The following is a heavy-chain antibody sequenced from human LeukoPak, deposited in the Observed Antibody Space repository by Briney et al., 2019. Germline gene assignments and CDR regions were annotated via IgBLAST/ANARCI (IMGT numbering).Heavy chain of an antibody. CDR2: IYYSGST. V-gene: IGHV4-39*01. CDR3: ARGRYDILPRSLKY. CDR1: GGSISSSSYY. Sequence: PSETLSLTCTVSGGSISSSSYYWGWIRQPPGKGLEWIGSIYYSGSTYYNPSLKSRVTISVDTSKNQFSLKLSSVTAADTAVYYCARGRYDILPRSLKYWGQGTLVTVSS. J-gene: IGHJ4*02. D-gene: IGHD3-9*01.